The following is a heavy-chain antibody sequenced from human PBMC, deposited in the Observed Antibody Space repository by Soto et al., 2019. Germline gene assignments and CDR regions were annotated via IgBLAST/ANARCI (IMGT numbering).Heavy chain of an antibody. CDR3: ARDDTTGLFDF. D-gene: IGHD4-17*01. V-gene: IGHV4-59*01. CDR2: ISHTGRT. Sequence: WTWIRQSPGKGLEWIGQISHTGRTKYNPSLESRVTISVDTSRKQFSLKLTSVTAADTALYYCARDDTTGLFDFWGQGTLLTVSS. J-gene: IGHJ4*02.